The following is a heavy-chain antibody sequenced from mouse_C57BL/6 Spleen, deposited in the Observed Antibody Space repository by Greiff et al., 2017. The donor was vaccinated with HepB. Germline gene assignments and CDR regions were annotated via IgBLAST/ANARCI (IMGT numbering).Heavy chain of an antibody. D-gene: IGHD2-1*01. J-gene: IGHJ1*03. CDR2: INPNNGGT. CDR1: GYTFTDYN. V-gene: IGHV1-18*01. Sequence: EVQLQQSGPELVKPGASVKIPCKASGYTFTDYNMDWVKQSHGKSLEWIGDINPNNGGTIYNQKFKGKATLTVDKSSSTAYMELRSLTSEDTAVYYCARSGGGNYEGWYFDVWGTGTTVTVSS. CDR3: ARSGGGNYEGWYFDV.